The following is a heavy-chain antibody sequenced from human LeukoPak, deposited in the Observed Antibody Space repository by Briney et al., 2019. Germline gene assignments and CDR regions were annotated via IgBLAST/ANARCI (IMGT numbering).Heavy chain of an antibody. CDR2: ISGSGAST. V-gene: IGHV3-23*01. CDR3: AKGNEYSSSSGVDY. J-gene: IGHJ4*02. CDR1: GFTFSSYA. Sequence: GGSLRLSCAASGFTFSSYAMSWVRQTPGSGLEWVSVISGSGASTYYADSVKGRFTISRDNSKNTLYLQMNSLRAEDTAVYYCAKGNEYSSSSGVDYWGQGTLVTVSS. D-gene: IGHD6-6*01.